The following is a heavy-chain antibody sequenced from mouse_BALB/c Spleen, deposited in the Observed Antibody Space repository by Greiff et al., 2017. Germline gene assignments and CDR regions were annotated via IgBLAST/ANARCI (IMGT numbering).Heavy chain of an antibody. CDR3: ARDEGTTVVAHYYAMDY. CDR2: IWGDGST. CDR1: GFSLTGYG. D-gene: IGHD1-1*01. J-gene: IGHJ4*01. Sequence: VQVVESGPGLVAPSQSLSITCTVSGFSLTGYGVNWVRQPPGKGLEWLGMIWGDGSTDYNSALKSRLSISKDNSKSQVFLKMNSLQTDDTARYYCARDEGTTVVAHYYAMDYWGQGTSVTVSS. V-gene: IGHV2-6-7*01.